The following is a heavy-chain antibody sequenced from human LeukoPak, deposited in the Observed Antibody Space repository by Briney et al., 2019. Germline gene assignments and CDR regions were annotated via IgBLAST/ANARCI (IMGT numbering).Heavy chain of an antibody. V-gene: IGHV3-74*01. CDR3: ARALKGVYDFWPTPDY. D-gene: IGHD3-3*01. Sequence: GGSLRLSCAASGFIFRNYWMHWVRQAPGKGLVWVARINPNGITTTYTDSVKGRFTISRDNAKNTLYLQMNSLRAEDTAVYYCARALKGVYDFWPTPDYWGQGTLVTVSS. CDR2: INPNGITT. CDR1: GFIFRNYW. J-gene: IGHJ4*02.